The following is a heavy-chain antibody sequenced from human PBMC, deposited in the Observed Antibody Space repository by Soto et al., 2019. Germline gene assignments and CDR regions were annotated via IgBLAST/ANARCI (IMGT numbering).Heavy chain of an antibody. CDR1: GYTFTGYY. D-gene: IGHD3-16*02. CDR2: INPNSGGT. CDR3: ARGHNYDYVWGSYRSHDPFDI. Sequence: ASVKVSCKASGYTFTGYYMHWVRQAPGQGLEWMGWINPNSGGTNYAQKFQGRVTMTRDTSISTAYMELSRLRSDDTAVYYCARGHNYDYVWGSYRSHDPFDIWGQGTMVTVS. V-gene: IGHV1-2*02. J-gene: IGHJ3*02.